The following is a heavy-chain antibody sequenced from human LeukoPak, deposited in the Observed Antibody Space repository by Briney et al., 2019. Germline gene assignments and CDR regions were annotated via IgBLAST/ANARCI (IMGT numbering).Heavy chain of an antibody. D-gene: IGHD3-22*01. CDR1: GFTFSSYA. Sequence: GGSLRLSCAASGFTFSSYAMHWVRQAPGKGLEWVAVISYDGSNKYYADSVKGRFTISRDNYKNTLYLQMNSLRAEDTAVYYCASPYVDYYDSSGYYSYFDCWGQGTLVTVSS. CDR3: ASPYVDYYDSSGYYSYFDC. CDR2: ISYDGSNK. V-gene: IGHV3-30*01. J-gene: IGHJ4*02.